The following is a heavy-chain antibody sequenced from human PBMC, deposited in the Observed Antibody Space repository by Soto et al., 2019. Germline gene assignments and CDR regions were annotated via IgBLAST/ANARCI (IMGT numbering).Heavy chain of an antibody. J-gene: IGHJ4*02. CDR3: ATMSSSGYPLDY. V-gene: IGHV4-61*01. CDR2: IYYTGRT. CDR1: GGSVSSGSYY. D-gene: IGHD3-22*01. Sequence: QVQLQESGPGLVKPSETLSLTCIVSGGSVSSGSYYWSWIRQPPGKGLEWIGFIYYTGRTSYNPSLKSRVXXXVXPANNQFSLKLSSVTAADTAVYFCATMSSSGYPLDYWGRGTLVTVSS.